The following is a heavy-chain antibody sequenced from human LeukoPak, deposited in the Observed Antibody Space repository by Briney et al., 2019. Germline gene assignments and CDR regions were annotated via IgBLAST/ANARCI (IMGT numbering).Heavy chain of an antibody. CDR2: ICKSGNT. CDR3: ARRYCSGGTCYLFDY. CDR1: GFTVSSNC. D-gene: IGHD2-15*01. Sequence: GGSLRLSCAASGFTVSSNCMGWVRQAPGKGLEWVSLICKSGNTYYTDSVKGRFTISRDDSKNTLYLQMNSLRAEDTAVYYCARRYCSGGTCYLFDYWGQGTLVTVSS. V-gene: IGHV3-53*01. J-gene: IGHJ4*02.